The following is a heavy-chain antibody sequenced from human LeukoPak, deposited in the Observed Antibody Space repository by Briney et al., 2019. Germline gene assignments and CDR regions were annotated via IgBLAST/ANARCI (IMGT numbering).Heavy chain of an antibody. CDR1: GDSISSSNW. V-gene: IGHV4-4*02. Sequence: SGTLSLTCAVSGDSISSSNWWSWVRQPPGKGLEWIGEIFHAGSTNYNPSLKSRVTILVDKSNNQFSLTLTSVTAADTAVYYCARVAKVLSWIFDYWGQGTLVTVSS. CDR3: ARVAKVLSWIFDY. J-gene: IGHJ4*02. D-gene: IGHD3-3*02. CDR2: IFHAGST.